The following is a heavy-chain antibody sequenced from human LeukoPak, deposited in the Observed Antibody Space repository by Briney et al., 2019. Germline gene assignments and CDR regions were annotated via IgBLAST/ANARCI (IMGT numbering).Heavy chain of an antibody. D-gene: IGHD3-22*01. J-gene: IGHJ4*02. CDR3: ARTTYYYDSYISFYFDY. CDR2: IYYSGST. Sequence: SETLSLTCTVSGGSISSGGYDWSWIRQHPGKGLEWIGYIYYSGSTYYNPSLKSRVTISVDTSKNQFSLKLSSVTAADTAVYYCARTTYYYDSYISFYFDYWGQGTLVTVSS. CDR1: GGSISSGGYD. V-gene: IGHV4-31*03.